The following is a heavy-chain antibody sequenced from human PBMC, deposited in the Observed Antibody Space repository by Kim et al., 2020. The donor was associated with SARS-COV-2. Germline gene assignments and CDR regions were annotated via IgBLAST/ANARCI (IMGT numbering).Heavy chain of an antibody. CDR1: GFTVSSNY. D-gene: IGHD3-22*01. Sequence: GGSLRLSCAASGFTVSSNYMSWVRQAPGKGLEWVSVIYSGGSTYYADSVKGRFTISRDNSKNTLYLQMNSLRAEDTALYYCARGPGYYDSSGKGYYYYYGMDVWGQVTTVTVSS. J-gene: IGHJ6*02. V-gene: IGHV3-53*01. CDR2: IYSGGST. CDR3: ARGPGYYDSSGKGYYYYYGMDV.